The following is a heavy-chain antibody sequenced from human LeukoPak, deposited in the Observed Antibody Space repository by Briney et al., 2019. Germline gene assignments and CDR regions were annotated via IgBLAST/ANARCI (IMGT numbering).Heavy chain of an antibody. CDR3: ARSHYDSSGYYYY. CDR2: SHTGIT. J-gene: IGHJ4*02. CDR1: GYSISSGYY. D-gene: IGHD3-22*01. Sequence: SETLSLTCAVSGYSISSGYYWGWIRQPLGKGLEWIGISHTGITYYNPSLKSRVTISLDTTRNQFSLNLTSVTAADTAVYYCARSHYDSSGYYYYWGQGTLVTVSS. V-gene: IGHV4-38-2*01.